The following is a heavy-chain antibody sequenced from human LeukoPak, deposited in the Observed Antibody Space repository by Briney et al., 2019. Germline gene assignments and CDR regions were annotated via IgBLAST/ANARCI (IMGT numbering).Heavy chain of an antibody. J-gene: IGHJ4*02. CDR2: ISSNSDDI. Sequence: GGSLRLSCVGSGFNFDEYAMHWVRQPPGKGLEWVSSISSNSDDIGYADSVKGRFTISRDSAKKSLYLHMNSLRVEDTAPYYCAKDRYCTSSSCPIDYWGQGTLVTVSS. CDR3: AKDRYCTSSSCPIDY. CDR1: GFNFDEYA. V-gene: IGHV3-9*01. D-gene: IGHD2-8*01.